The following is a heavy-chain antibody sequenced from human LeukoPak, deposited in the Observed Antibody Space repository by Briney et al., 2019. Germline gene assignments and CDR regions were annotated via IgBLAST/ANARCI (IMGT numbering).Heavy chain of an antibody. Sequence: ASVKVSCKASGYTFTGYYMHWVRQAPGQGLEWMGWINPNSGGTNYAQKFQGRVTMTRDASISTAYMELSRLRSDDTAVYYCARAGLYNWNSLDYWGQGTLVTVSS. CDR2: INPNSGGT. J-gene: IGHJ4*02. CDR3: ARAGLYNWNSLDY. CDR1: GYTFTGYY. D-gene: IGHD1-7*01. V-gene: IGHV1-2*02.